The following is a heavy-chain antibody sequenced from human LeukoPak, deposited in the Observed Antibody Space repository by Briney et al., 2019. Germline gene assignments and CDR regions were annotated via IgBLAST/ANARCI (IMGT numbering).Heavy chain of an antibody. V-gene: IGHV4-39*01. CDR2: IYYSGST. CDR3: ARIPGYYGSGSRGDY. D-gene: IGHD3-10*01. CDR1: GGSISSSSYY. Sequence: SETLSLTCTVSGGSISSSSYYWGWIRQPPGKGLEWIGSIYYSGSTYYNPSLKSRVTISVDTSKNQFSLKLSSVTAADTAVYYYARIPGYYGSGSRGDYWGQGTLVTVS. J-gene: IGHJ4*02.